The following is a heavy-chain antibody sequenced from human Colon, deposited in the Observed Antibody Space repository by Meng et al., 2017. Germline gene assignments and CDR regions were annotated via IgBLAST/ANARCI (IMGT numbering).Heavy chain of an antibody. V-gene: IGHV3-7*01. CDR1: GVIFSNYW. J-gene: IGHJ5*01. Sequence: GGSLRLSCAVSGVIFSNYWMSWVRQAPGKGLEWVVIIKEEDSGDYYVDSVKDRFTISRDYAKNSVYLQMNGLRDEDTAVYYCVRDSDKYGRGGYTDWFDSWGPGTLVTVSS. CDR2: IKEEDSGD. D-gene: IGHD2-15*01. CDR3: VRDSDKYGRGGYTDWFDS.